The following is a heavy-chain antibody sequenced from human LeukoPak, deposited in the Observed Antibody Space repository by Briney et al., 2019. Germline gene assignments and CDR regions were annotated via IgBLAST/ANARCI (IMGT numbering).Heavy chain of an antibody. CDR3: ARDASPGYYGSGSPFDY. D-gene: IGHD3-10*01. V-gene: IGHV4-38-2*02. CDR2: ISHSGST. Sequence: SETLSLTCTVSGYSISSGYYWGWIRQPPGKGLEWIGSISHSGSTYYNPSLKSRITMSVDTSKNQFSLKLSSITAADTAVYYCARDASPGYYGSGSPFDYWGQGTLVTVSS. J-gene: IGHJ4*02. CDR1: GYSISSGYY.